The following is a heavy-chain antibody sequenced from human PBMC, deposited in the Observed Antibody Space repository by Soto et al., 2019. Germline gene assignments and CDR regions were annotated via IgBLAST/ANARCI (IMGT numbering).Heavy chain of an antibody. CDR2: MNPNSGNT. CDR3: ASAGIAVAGKNYYYYYYMDV. V-gene: IGHV1-8*01. Sequence: GASVKVSCKASGYTFTSYDINWVRQATGQGLEWMGWMNPNSGNTGYAQKFQGRVTMTRNTSISTAYMELSSLRSEDTAVYYCASAGIAVAGKNYYYYYYMDVWGKGTTVTVSS. J-gene: IGHJ6*03. CDR1: GYTFTSYD. D-gene: IGHD6-19*01.